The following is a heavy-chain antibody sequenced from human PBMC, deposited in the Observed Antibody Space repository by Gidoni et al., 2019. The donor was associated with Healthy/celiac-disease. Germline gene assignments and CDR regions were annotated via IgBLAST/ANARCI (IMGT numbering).Heavy chain of an antibody. CDR2: IWYDGSNK. CDR1: GFPFSSYG. D-gene: IGHD6-13*01. V-gene: IGHV3-33*01. Sequence: QVQLVESGGGVVQPGRSLRLSCAASGFPFSSYGMPWARPAPGKGVEWVAVIWYDGSNKYYADSVKGRFTISRDNSKNTLYLQMNSLRAEDTAVYYCARDPALPIRIAAAGTTGSGWYFDLWGRGTLVTVSS. CDR3: ARDPALPIRIAAAGTTGSGWYFDL. J-gene: IGHJ2*01.